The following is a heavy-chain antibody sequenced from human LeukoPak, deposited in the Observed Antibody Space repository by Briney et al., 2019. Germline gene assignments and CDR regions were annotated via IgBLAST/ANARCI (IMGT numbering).Heavy chain of an antibody. CDR1: GFTFSSYA. Sequence: GGSLRLSCAASGFTFSSYAMSWVRQAPGKGLEWVSAISGSGASTYYADSVKGRFTISRDNSKNTLYLQMNSLRAEDTAVYYCARDRGDADDAFDIWGQGTMVTVSS. CDR2: ISGSGAST. V-gene: IGHV3-23*01. J-gene: IGHJ3*02. CDR3: ARDRGDADDAFDI. D-gene: IGHD2-21*02.